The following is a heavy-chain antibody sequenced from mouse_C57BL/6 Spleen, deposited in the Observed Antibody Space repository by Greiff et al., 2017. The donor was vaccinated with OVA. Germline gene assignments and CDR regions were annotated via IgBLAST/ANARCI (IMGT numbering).Heavy chain of an antibody. CDR1: GYAFSSSW. D-gene: IGHD1-1*01. Sequence: QVHVKQSGPELVKPGASVKISCKASGYAFSSSWMNWVKQRPGKGLEWIGRIYPGDGDTNYNGKFKGKATLTADKSSSTAYMQLSSLTSEDSAVYFCAREGLYYGSSYEDFDVWGTGTTVTVSS. CDR2: IYPGDGDT. CDR3: AREGLYYGSSYEDFDV. J-gene: IGHJ1*03. V-gene: IGHV1-82*01.